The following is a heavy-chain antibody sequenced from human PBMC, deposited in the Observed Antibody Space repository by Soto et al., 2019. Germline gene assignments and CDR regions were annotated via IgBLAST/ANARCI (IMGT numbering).Heavy chain of an antibody. D-gene: IGHD6-19*01. CDR2: IFYSGST. V-gene: IGHV4-59*11. CDR3: ARVGSSGWSPDY. J-gene: IGHJ4*02. Sequence: PSETLSLTCTVSGGSISGHYWIWIRQSPGKGPEWIGYIFYSGSTNYNPSLKSRVTLSADTSKNQFSLRLSSVTAADTAVYYCARVGSSGWSPDYWGQGTLVTVSS. CDR1: GGSISGHY.